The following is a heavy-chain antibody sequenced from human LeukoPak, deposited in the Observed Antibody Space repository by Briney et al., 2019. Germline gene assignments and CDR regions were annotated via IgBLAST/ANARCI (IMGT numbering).Heavy chain of an antibody. CDR1: RFAFSRYN. J-gene: IGHJ4*02. Sequence: GGSLSLSCAVSRFAFSRYNMDWVRQAPGKGLEWVSFNDSSSRYIYQADSVKGRFTISRDNAKGSVFLQMNSLRAEDTAVYYCARVGGHCTSTSCPPPDYWGQGTLVTVSS. CDR3: ARVGGHCTSTSCPPPDY. CDR2: NDSSSRYI. V-gene: IGHV3-21*01. D-gene: IGHD2-2*01.